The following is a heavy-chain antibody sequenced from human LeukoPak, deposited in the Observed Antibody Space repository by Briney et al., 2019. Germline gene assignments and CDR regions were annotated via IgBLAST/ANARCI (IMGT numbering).Heavy chain of an antibody. CDR2: IGASGADT. CDR3: ATRPRDSSGYYLGAFDG. CDR1: GFTFSSYA. J-gene: IGHJ3*01. D-gene: IGHD3-22*01. V-gene: IGHV3-23*01. Sequence: GSLSLSCEASGFTFSSYAMAWVRPAPGKGLDWVSVIGASGADTYYSDSAKGRFTVSRDNSKDTLFLHMSSLRAEDTAVYFCATRPRDSSGYYLGAFDGWGQGTTVTVSS.